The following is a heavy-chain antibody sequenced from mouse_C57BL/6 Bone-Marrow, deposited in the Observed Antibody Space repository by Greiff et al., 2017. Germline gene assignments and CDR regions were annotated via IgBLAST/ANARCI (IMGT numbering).Heavy chain of an antibody. CDR2: IDPSDSYT. CDR1: GYTFTSYW. J-gene: IGHJ3*01. CDR3: ARREGYDGLAY. V-gene: IGHV1-69*01. Sequence: VQLQQPGAELVMPGASVKLSCKASGYTFTSYWMHWVKQRPGQGLEWIGEIDPSDSYTNYNQKFKGKSTLTVDKSSSTAYMQLSSLTSEDSAVYYCARREGYDGLAYWGQGTLVTVSA. D-gene: IGHD2-2*01.